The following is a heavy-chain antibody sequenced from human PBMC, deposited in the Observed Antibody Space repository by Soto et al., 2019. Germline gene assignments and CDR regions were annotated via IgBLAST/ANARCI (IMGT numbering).Heavy chain of an antibody. D-gene: IGHD6-6*01. CDR3: ARMDSNSFRFANYYYGMAV. V-gene: IGHV3-48*02. CDR1: GFTFSTYN. J-gene: IGHJ6*02. CDR2: ISSSSNTI. Sequence: PGGSLRLSCTASGFTFSTYNMNWVRQGPGKGLEWVSYISSSSNTIYYADSVKGRFSISRDNAKSSLYLQMNSLRDEDTAVYYCARMDSNSFRFANYYYGMAVWGQGTTVTVSS.